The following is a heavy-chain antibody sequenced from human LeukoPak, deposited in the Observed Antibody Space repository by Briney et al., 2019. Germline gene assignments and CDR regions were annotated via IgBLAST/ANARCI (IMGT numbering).Heavy chain of an antibody. CDR1: GGSISSYY. CDR3: ARGVSGGSPD. J-gene: IGHJ4*02. Sequence: SETLSLTCTVSGGSISSYYWTWIRQPPGKGLEWIGDTYYSGSTNYNPSLKSRVTISVDTSKNQFSLKLSSVTAADTAVYYCARGVSGGSPDWGQGTLVTVSS. D-gene: IGHD1-26*01. CDR2: TYYSGST. V-gene: IGHV4-59*01.